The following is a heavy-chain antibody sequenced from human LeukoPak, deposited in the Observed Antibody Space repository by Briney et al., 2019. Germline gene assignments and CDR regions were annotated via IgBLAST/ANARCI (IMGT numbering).Heavy chain of an antibody. CDR1: GFTFGSYA. V-gene: IGHV3-30*04. CDR2: ISYDGSNK. J-gene: IGHJ3*02. Sequence: PGRSLRLSCAASGFTFGSYAMHWVRQAPGKGLEWVAVISYDGSNKYYADSVKGRFTISRDNSKNTLYLQMNSLRAEDTAVYYCARDGYDAFDIWGQGTMVTVSS. D-gene: IGHD6-13*01. CDR3: ARDGYDAFDI.